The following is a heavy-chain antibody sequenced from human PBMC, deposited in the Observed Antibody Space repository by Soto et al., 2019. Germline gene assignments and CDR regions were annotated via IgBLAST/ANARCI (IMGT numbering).Heavy chain of an antibody. J-gene: IGHJ6*02. CDR1: CGSISSGDHY. CDR2: IYYSGTT. V-gene: IGHV4-30-4*01. CDR3: ARALIQLWPHYYYGMDV. D-gene: IGHD5-18*01. Sequence: TSETLSLTCTVSCGSISSGDHYWSWIRQPPGKGLEWIGYIYYSGTTYYNPSLKSRVTISVDTSENQFSLKVNSVTAADTAVYYCARALIQLWPHYYYGMDVWGQGTTVTV.